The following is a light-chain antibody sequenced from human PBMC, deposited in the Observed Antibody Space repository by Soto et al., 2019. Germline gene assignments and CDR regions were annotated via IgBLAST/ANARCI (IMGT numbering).Light chain of an antibody. V-gene: IGKV1-5*01. CDR3: QQYKSYSWT. CDR2: DAS. Sequence: DIQMTQSPSTLSASVGDRVTITCRASQSISTWLAWYQQKPGKAPNLLIYDASTLESGVPSRFSGSGSGTEFTLTIRSLQPDDFATYYCQQYKSYSWTFGQGTKVDIK. CDR1: QSISTW. J-gene: IGKJ1*01.